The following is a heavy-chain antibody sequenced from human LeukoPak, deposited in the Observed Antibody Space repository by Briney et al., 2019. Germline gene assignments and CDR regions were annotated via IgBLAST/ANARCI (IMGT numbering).Heavy chain of an antibody. V-gene: IGHV3-23*01. CDR3: AKDGLGRATIREFDY. CDR2: VTATGENR. D-gene: IGHD5-24*01. CDR1: GFTFTSYA. J-gene: IGHJ4*02. Sequence: GGSLRLSCAASGFTFTSYAMSWVRQAPGKGLQWVSGVTATGENRYYTDSVAGRFTISRDNFNNILYLQMNSLRDEDTAVYYCAKDGLGRATIREFDYWGQGTLVTVSS.